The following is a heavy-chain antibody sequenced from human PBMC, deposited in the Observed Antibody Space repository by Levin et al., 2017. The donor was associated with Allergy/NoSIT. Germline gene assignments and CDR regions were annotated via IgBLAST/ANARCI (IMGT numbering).Heavy chain of an antibody. CDR3: ARVYYYGSGSYKDY. CDR2: ISSSTTTI. J-gene: IGHJ4*02. Sequence: GESLKISCAASGFTFSSYSMNWVRQAPGKGLEWVSYISSSTTTIHYADSVKGRFTISRDNAKNSLYLQMNSLRAEDTAVYYCARVYYYGSGSYKDYWGQGTLVTVSS. CDR1: GFTFSSYS. D-gene: IGHD3-10*01. V-gene: IGHV3-48*01.